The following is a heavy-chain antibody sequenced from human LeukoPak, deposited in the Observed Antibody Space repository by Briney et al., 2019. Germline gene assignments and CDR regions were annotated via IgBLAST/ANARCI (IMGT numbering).Heavy chain of an antibody. V-gene: IGHV4-39*07. CDR2: INHSGST. J-gene: IGHJ6*02. CDR1: GGSISSSSYY. Sequence: SETLSLTCTVSGGSISSSSYYWSWIRQPPGKGLEWIGEINHSGSTNYNPSLKSRVTISVDTSKNQFSLKLSSVTAADTAVYYCARDKYNWNFYYYYGMDVWGQGTTVTVSS. CDR3: ARDKYNWNFYYYYGMDV. D-gene: IGHD1-7*01.